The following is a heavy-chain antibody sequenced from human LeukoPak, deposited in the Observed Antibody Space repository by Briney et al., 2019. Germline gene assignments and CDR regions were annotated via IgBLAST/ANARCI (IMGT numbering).Heavy chain of an antibody. J-gene: IGHJ4*02. V-gene: IGHV3-11*06. CDR1: GFTFSDYH. D-gene: IGHD2-15*01. Sequence: GGSLRLSCAASGFTFSDYHMSWIRQAPGKGREWISYIRSSGSDTNYADSVRGRFTISRDNAKNSLYLQMNSLRAEDTAVYYCARVKCSGGSCYFDTWGQGTLVTVSS. CDR3: ARVKCSGGSCYFDT. CDR2: IRSSGSDT.